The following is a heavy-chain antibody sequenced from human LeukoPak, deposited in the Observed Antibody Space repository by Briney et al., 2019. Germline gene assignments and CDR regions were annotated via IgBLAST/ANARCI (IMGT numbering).Heavy chain of an antibody. J-gene: IGHJ4*02. CDR1: GFTFDDYA. CDR2: ISGSGYST. Sequence: GRSLRLSCAASGFTFDDYALHWVRQAPGKRLEWVSAISGSGYSTYYADSVKGRFTISRDNSKNTLYVQMNSLRGEDTAVYYCAKELGDFRSAFDYWGQGTLVTVSS. D-gene: IGHD3-3*01. V-gene: IGHV3-23*01. CDR3: AKELGDFRSAFDY.